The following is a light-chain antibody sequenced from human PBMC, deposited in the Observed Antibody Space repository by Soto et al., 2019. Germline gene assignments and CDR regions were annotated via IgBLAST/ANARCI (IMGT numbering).Light chain of an antibody. J-gene: IGLJ1*01. V-gene: IGLV2-14*03. Sequence: QAVVTQPASVSGSPGQSITISCTGTSSDVGGYKYVSWYQHHPGKAPKLMIYDVSNRPSGVSNRFSGSKSGNTASLTISGLQAEDEADYYCSSYTSNNTPSFGTGTKVTVL. CDR1: SSDVGGYKY. CDR3: SSYTSNNTPS. CDR2: DVS.